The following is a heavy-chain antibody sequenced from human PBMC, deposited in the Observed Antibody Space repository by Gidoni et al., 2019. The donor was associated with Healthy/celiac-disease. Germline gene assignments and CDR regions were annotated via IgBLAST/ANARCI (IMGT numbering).Heavy chain of an antibody. CDR1: GDSVSSNSAA. Sequence: QVQLQQSGPGLVKPSQTLSLTCAISGDSVSSNSAAWNWIRQSPSRGLEWLGRTYYRSKWYNDYAVSVKSRITINPDTSKNQFSLQLNSVTPEDTAVYYCARAHVEMATIIVPAYYYYMDVWGKGTTVTVSS. D-gene: IGHD5-12*01. CDR3: ARAHVEMATIIVPAYYYYMDV. CDR2: TYYRSKWYN. J-gene: IGHJ6*03. V-gene: IGHV6-1*01.